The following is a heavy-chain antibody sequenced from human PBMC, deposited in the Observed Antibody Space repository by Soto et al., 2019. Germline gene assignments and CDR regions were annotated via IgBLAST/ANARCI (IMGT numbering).Heavy chain of an antibody. J-gene: IGHJ6*02. CDR1: RFSFANYW. CDR3: ARGIDDQASYGMDL. V-gene: IGHV3-7*01. Sequence: EVQLVEPGGGLVQPGGSLRLSCAASRFSFANYWMSWVRQAPGKGLEWVGHIKEDGNEKSYADSVKGRFTISRDNAKKSVYLQMNSMRAEDTAVYYCARGIDDQASYGMDLWGQGTTVTVSS. CDR2: IKEDGNEK.